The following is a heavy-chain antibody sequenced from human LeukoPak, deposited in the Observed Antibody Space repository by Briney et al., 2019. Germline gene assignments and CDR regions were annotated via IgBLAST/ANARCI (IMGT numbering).Heavy chain of an antibody. Sequence: SETLSLTCAVYDGSFSGYYWSWIRQPPGKGLEWIGEINHSGSTNYNPSLKSRVTISVDTSKNQFSLKLSSVTAADTAVYYCARGHYGSGSYYSVSNWFDPWGQGTLVTVSS. V-gene: IGHV4-34*01. CDR1: DGSFSGYY. CDR2: INHSGST. CDR3: ARGHYGSGSYYSVSNWFDP. D-gene: IGHD3-10*01. J-gene: IGHJ5*02.